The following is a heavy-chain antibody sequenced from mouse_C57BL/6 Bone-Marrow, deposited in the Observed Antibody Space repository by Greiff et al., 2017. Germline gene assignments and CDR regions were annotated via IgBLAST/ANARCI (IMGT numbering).Heavy chain of an antibody. D-gene: IGHD1-1*01. Sequence: QVQLQQPGAELVKPGASVKMSCKASGYTFTSYWITWVKQRPGQGLEWIGDIYPGRGSTNYNEKFKSKATLTVDTSSSTAYMQLSSLTSEDSAVYYCARDGSSYCWYFDVWGTGTTVTVSS. J-gene: IGHJ1*03. V-gene: IGHV1-55*01. CDR1: GYTFTSYW. CDR2: IYPGRGST. CDR3: ARDGSSYCWYFDV.